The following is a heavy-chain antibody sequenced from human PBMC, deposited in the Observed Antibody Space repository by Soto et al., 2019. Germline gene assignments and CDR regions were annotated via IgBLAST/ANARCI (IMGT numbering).Heavy chain of an antibody. CDR3: AKGGWHNAY. J-gene: IGHJ4*02. Sequence: GGSLRLSCAASGFTFSNYGMTWVRQAPGKGLEWVSVISGSGGSTDYADSVKGRFTISRDNSRNTLYLQMNSLRAEDTALYYCAKGGWHNAYWGQGTLVTVSS. V-gene: IGHV3-23*01. CDR2: ISGSGGST. D-gene: IGHD6-19*01. CDR1: GFTFSNYG.